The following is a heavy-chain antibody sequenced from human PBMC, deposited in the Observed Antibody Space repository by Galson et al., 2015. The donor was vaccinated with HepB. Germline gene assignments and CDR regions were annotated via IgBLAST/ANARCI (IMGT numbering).Heavy chain of an antibody. CDR3: AHDVWHQSTLGFDY. V-gene: IGHV3-15*01. D-gene: IGHD3-16*01. CDR1: GFTFSDAW. Sequence: SLRLSCAGSGFTFSDAWMSWVRQAPGKGLEWVGRIKSKASGGAIEYAASVKGRFTISRDDSRSTVYLQMNSLKTEDTAVYFCAHDVWHQSTLGFDYWGLGTLVTVSS. J-gene: IGHJ4*02. CDR2: IKSKASGGAI.